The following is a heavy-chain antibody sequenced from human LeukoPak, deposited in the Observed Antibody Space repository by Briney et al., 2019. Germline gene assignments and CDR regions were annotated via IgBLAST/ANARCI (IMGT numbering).Heavy chain of an antibody. CDR3: ARGVGYGALVDY. V-gene: IGHV3-74*01. CDR1: GITLSSYW. Sequence: GGSLRLSCAASGITLSSYWMHWVRQAPGKGLVWVSRINSDGSSTNYADSVKGRFTISRDNAKNTLYLQMNSLRAEDTAVYYCARGVGYGALVDYWGQGTLVTVSS. J-gene: IGHJ4*02. CDR2: INSDGSST. D-gene: IGHD4-17*01.